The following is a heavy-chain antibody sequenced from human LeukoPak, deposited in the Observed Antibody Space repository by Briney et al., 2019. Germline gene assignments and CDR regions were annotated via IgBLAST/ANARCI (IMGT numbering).Heavy chain of an antibody. D-gene: IGHD4-17*01. Sequence: ASVTVSFTASGYTFTIYGISWVRQAPGQGLEWVGWISAYNGNTNYAQRLQGRVTITTDTSTSTAYMELRSLRSDDTAVYYCARVYGDYGYYFDYWGQGTLVTVSS. CDR3: ARVYGDYGYYFDY. V-gene: IGHV1-18*01. CDR2: ISAYNGNT. CDR1: GYTFTIYG. J-gene: IGHJ4*02.